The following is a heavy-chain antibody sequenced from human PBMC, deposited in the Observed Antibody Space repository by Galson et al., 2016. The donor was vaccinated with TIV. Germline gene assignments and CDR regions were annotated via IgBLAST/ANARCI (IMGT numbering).Heavy chain of an antibody. CDR3: AKDSTTTLYYMDV. CDR2: IRYDGSNK. J-gene: IGHJ6*03. V-gene: IGHV3-30*02. D-gene: IGHD4-17*01. CDR1: GFTFSSYG. Sequence: SLRLSCATSGFTFSSYGIHWVRQAPGKGLEWVAFIRYDGSNKYYADSVKGRFTISRDNSKNTVYLKMNGLRAEDTALYCCAKDSTTTLYYMDVWGKGTTVTVSS.